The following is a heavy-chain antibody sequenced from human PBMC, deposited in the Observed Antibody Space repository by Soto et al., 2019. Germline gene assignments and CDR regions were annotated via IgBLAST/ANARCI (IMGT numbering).Heavy chain of an antibody. Sequence: PVGSLRLSCAASGFTFNTYAMSWVRQAPGKGLEWVASLSGSGGFTEHADSVKGRFSISRDNSKNTLFLQMNGLRVDDTAVYYCGKDRYYDSRILESWGSGTLVTVSS. D-gene: IGHD3-22*01. V-gene: IGHV3-23*01. CDR3: GKDRYYDSRILES. J-gene: IGHJ4*02. CDR2: LSGSGGFT. CDR1: GFTFNTYA.